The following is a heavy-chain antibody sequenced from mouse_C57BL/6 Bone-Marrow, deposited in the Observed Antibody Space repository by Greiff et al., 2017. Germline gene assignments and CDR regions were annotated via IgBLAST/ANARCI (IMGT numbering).Heavy chain of an antibody. V-gene: IGHV3-6*01. CDR2: ISYDGSN. Sequence: VQLQQSGPGLVKPSQSLSLTCSVTGYSITSGYYWNWIRQFPGNKLEWMGYISYDGSNNYNPSLKNRISITRDTSKNQFFLKLNSVTTEDTATYYCARRGSSYDWYFDVWGTGTTVTVSS. D-gene: IGHD1-1*01. J-gene: IGHJ1*03. CDR1: GYSITSGYY. CDR3: ARRGSSYDWYFDV.